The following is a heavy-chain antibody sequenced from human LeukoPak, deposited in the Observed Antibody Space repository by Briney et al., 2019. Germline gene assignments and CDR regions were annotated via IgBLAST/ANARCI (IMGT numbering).Heavy chain of an antibody. J-gene: IGHJ5*02. CDR3: ARGGGFIDT. CDR1: GYTFTSTD. V-gene: IGHV1-8*01. Sequence: ASVKVSCKASGYTFTSTDINWVRQATGQGLEWMGWMNPSSGNTGYAQHFQGRLTMTRDTSISTAYMELSSLRSEDTAVYYWARGGGFIDTWGQGTLVTVSS. CDR2: MNPSSGNT. D-gene: IGHD5-12*01.